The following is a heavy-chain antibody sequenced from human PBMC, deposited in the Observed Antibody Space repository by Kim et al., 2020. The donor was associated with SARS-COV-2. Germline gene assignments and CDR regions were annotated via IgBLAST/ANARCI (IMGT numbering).Heavy chain of an antibody. CDR1: GFTFSSYW. V-gene: IGHV3-74*01. CDR2: INSDGSSI. CDR3: SRGHLGELSSNDY. J-gene: IGHJ4*02. Sequence: GGSLRLSCAASGFTFSSYWMHWFRHAPGKGLVLVSRINSDGSSISYAYSVNGRFTISRDNAKNPLYLQMNSLRAEDTAVYYCSRGHLGELSSNDYCGQGTLVKVSS. D-gene: IGHD3-16*02.